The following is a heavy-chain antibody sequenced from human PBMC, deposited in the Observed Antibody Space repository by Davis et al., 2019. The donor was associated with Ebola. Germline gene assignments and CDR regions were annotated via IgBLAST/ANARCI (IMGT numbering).Heavy chain of an antibody. D-gene: IGHD2-8*01. CDR2: ISYDGSNK. Sequence: PGGSLRLSCAASGFTFSSYGMHWVRQAPGKGLESVAVISYDGSNKYYADSVKGRFTISRDNSKNTLYMQMNSLRAEDTAVYYCARSPSQGYCTIITCYYYYMDVWGKGTTVTVSS. CDR3: ARSPSQGYCTIITCYYYYMDV. V-gene: IGHV3-30*03. CDR1: GFTFSSYG. J-gene: IGHJ6*03.